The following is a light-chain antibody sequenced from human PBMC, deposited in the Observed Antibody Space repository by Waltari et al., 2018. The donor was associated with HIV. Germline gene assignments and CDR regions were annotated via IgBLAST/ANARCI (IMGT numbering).Light chain of an antibody. Sequence: DIQMTQSPSTLSASVGDRVTITCRSSQSISTWLAWYQQQPGRATKLLIYKTSSLQSGVPSRFSGRGSGTEFSLTISSLQPDDFTTYYCQQYQSYSLTFGQGTRLEMK. CDR1: QSISTW. CDR3: QQYQSYSLT. V-gene: IGKV1-5*03. CDR2: KTS. J-gene: IGKJ5*01.